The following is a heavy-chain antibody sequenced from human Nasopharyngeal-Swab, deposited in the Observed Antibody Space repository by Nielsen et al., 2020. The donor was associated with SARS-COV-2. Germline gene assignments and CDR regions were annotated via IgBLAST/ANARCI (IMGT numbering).Heavy chain of an antibody. CDR2: IWYDGSNK. Sequence: GESLKISCAASGLTFSSYGMHWVRQAPGKGLEWVAVIWYDGSNKYYADSVKGRFTISRDNSKNTLYLQMNSLRAEDTAVYYCTRDIGGKYGYWGQGNLVTVSS. CDR3: TRDIGGKYGY. CDR1: GLTFSSYG. V-gene: IGHV3-33*01. J-gene: IGHJ4*02. D-gene: IGHD4-23*01.